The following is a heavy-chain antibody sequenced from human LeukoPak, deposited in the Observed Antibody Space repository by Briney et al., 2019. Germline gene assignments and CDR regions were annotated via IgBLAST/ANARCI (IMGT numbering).Heavy chain of an antibody. Sequence: SETLSLTCTVSGGSISSYYWSWIRQPPGKGLEWIGYIYYSGSTNYNPSLKSRVTISVDTSKNQFSLKLSSVTAADTAVYYCARGSNRDYDILTGYYRVEYFQHWGQGTLVTVSS. CDR3: ARGSNRDYDILTGYYRVEYFQH. CDR2: IYYSGST. D-gene: IGHD3-9*01. CDR1: GGSISSYY. V-gene: IGHV4-59*01. J-gene: IGHJ1*01.